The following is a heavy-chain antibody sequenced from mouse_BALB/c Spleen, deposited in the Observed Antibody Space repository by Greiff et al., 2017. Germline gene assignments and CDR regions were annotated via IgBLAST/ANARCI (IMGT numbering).Heavy chain of an antibody. CDR1: GYTFTNHW. CDR3: ARSGYYDYAAWLAY. Sequence: QVQLQQSGAELVRPGTSVKISCKASGYTFTNHWLGWVKQRPGHGLEWIGDIYPGGGYTNYNEKFKGKATLTADTSSSTAYMQLSSLTSEDSAVYFCARSGYYDYAAWLAYWGQGTLVTVSA. V-gene: IGHV1-63*02. CDR2: IYPGGGYT. J-gene: IGHJ3*01. D-gene: IGHD2-4*01.